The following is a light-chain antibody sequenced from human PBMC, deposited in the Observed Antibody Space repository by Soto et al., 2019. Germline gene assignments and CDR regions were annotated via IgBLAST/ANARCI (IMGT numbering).Light chain of an antibody. V-gene: IGKV3-15*01. Sequence: EVVMTQSPATLSVSLGDRATLSCRASQSVSSNLAWYQQKPGQAPRLLIYGASTRATGIPARFSGSGSGTEFTLTISSLQSEDFAVYSCQQRNDWQVTFGQGTRLEIK. CDR1: QSVSSN. CDR3: QQRNDWQVT. CDR2: GAS. J-gene: IGKJ5*01.